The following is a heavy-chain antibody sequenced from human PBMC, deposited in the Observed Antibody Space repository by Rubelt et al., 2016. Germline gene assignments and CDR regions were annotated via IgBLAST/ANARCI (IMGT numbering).Heavy chain of an antibody. CDR3: AKSPHAAPIADWYFDL. CDR1: GFTFSSYA. Sequence: GGSLRLSCAASGFTFSSYAMSWVRQAPGKGLEWVSGIIGSGGSTYYADSVKGRFTISRDNSKNTLYLQMNSLRAEDTAVYYCAKSPHAAPIADWYFDLWGRGTLVTVSS. CDR2: IIGSGGST. D-gene: IGHD2/OR15-2a*01. J-gene: IGHJ2*01. V-gene: IGHV3-23*01.